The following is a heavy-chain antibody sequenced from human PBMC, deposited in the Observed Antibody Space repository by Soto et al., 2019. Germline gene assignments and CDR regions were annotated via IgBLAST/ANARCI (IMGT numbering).Heavy chain of an antibody. CDR1: GGSVSPYY. D-gene: IGHD6-19*01. V-gene: IGHV4-59*02. J-gene: IGHJ4*02. CDR2: IYYDGTT. CDR3: ARGRHWLDY. Sequence: QVQLQESGPGLVKPSETVSLTCTVSGGSVSPYYWTRVRRPLGKGLEWIAYIYYDGTTNYNPSLKSRVTISLDTSKNQFSLRLTSVTAADTAVYYCARGRHWLDYWGQGTLLTVSS.